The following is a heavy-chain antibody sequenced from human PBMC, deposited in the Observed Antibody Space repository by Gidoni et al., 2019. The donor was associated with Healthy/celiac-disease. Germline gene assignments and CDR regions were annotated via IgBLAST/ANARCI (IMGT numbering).Heavy chain of an antibody. J-gene: IGHJ4*02. CDR2: IDWADDK. CDR3: ARSHDYGDYVDY. V-gene: IGHV2-70*04. D-gene: IGHD4-17*01. CDR1: GFSLSTSGMR. Sequence: QVTLKEPGPALVKPTQTLTLTCTFSGFSLSTSGMRVGWIRQPPGKALEWLARIDWADDKFSSTSLKTRHTISEDTSKNRVVHTMTNMDPVNTATYYCARSHDYGDYVDYWGQGTLVTVSS.